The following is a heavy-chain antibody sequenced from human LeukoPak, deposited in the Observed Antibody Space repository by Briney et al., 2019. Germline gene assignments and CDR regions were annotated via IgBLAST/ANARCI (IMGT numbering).Heavy chain of an antibody. D-gene: IGHD2-15*01. CDR1: GYTFTSYD. CDR3: ARGHCSGGSCYSSYFDY. Sequence: GASVKVSCKASGYTFTSYDINWVRPATGQGLEWMGWMNPNSGNTGYAQKFQGRVTMTRNTSISTAYMELSSLRSEDTAVYYCARGHCSGGSCYSSYFDYWGQGTLVTVSS. CDR2: MNPNSGNT. V-gene: IGHV1-8*01. J-gene: IGHJ4*02.